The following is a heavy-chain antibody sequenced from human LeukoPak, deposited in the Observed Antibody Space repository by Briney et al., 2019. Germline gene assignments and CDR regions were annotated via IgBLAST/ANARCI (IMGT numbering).Heavy chain of an antibody. Sequence: GGSLRLSCAASGFTFSNAWMSWFRQAPGKGLEWVGFIRSKAYGGTTEYAASVKGRFTISRDDSKSIAYLQMNSLKTEDTAVYYCTRGEGAPILLWFGECFDYWGQGTLVTVSS. D-gene: IGHD3-10*01. CDR1: GFTFSNAW. CDR3: TRGEGAPILLWFGECFDY. CDR2: IRSKAYGGTT. V-gene: IGHV3-49*03. J-gene: IGHJ4*02.